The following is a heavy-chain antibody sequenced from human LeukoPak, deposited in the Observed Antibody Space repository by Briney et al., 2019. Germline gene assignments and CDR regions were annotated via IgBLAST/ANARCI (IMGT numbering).Heavy chain of an antibody. J-gene: IGHJ4*02. CDR2: ISGSGGST. CDR1: GFTFSSYG. D-gene: IGHD1-26*01. CDR3: AKAWSGSYTFDY. Sequence: GGSLRLSCAASGFTFSSYGMSWVRQAPGKGLEWVSAISGSGGSTYYADSVKGRFTISRDNSKNTLYLQMNSLRAEDTAVYYCAKAWSGSYTFDYWGQGTLVTVSS. V-gene: IGHV3-23*01.